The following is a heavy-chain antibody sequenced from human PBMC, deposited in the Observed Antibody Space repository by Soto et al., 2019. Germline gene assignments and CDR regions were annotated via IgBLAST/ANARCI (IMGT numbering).Heavy chain of an antibody. CDR1: GYXFHNYW. V-gene: IGHV5-51*01. CDR3: ARHRYFDY. J-gene: IGHJ4*02. CDR2: IYPGYSNI. Sequence: PXEXLKISCQSSGYXFHNYWIVWVRQMPGKGLEWLGIIYPGYSNIRYNPSFQGQVTISADKSLSTNYLHWSSLKASDTAIYYCARHRYFDYWGQGTLAPVSS.